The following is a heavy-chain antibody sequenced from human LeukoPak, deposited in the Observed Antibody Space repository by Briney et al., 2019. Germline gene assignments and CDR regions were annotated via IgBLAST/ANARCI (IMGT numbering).Heavy chain of an antibody. J-gene: IGHJ5*02. Sequence: GASVKVSCKASGGTFSSYAISWVRQAPGQGLEWMGGIIPIFGTANYAQKFQGRVTITADESTSTAYMELSSLRSEDTAVYYCARGASSGWYNWFDPWGQGTLVTVSS. D-gene: IGHD6-19*01. V-gene: IGHV1-69*13. CDR1: GGTFSSYA. CDR2: IIPIFGTA. CDR3: ARGASSGWYNWFDP.